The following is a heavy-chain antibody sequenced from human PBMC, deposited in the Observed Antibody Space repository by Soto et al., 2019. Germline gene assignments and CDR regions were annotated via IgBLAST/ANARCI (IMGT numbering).Heavy chain of an antibody. V-gene: IGHV1-18*01. CDR3: ARDLRRFGELSKGPDAFDI. J-gene: IGHJ3*02. D-gene: IGHD3-10*01. Sequence: QVQLVQSGAEVKKPGDSVKVACKASGYTFTSYGISWVRQAPGQGLEWMGWISAYNGNTNYAQKLQGRVTMTTDTSTSTAYMELRSLRSDDTAVYYCARDLRRFGELSKGPDAFDIWGQGTMVTVSS. CDR1: GYTFTSYG. CDR2: ISAYNGNT.